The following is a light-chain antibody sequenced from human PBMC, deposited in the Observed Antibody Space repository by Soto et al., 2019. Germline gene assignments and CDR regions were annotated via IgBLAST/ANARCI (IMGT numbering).Light chain of an antibody. V-gene: IGLV2-18*02. CDR2: EVI. Sequence: QSALTQPPSVSGSPGQSVTISCTGTSSDVGKYDRVSWYQQPPGTAPKLIIYEVINRPSGVPARSSGSKSGNTASLTISGLQAEDEADYYCSSYMSTSRYVFGAGTKVTVL. CDR3: SSYMSTSRYV. J-gene: IGLJ1*01. CDR1: SSDVGKYDR.